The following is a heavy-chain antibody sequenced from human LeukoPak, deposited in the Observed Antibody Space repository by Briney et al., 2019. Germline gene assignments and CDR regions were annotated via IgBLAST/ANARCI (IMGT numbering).Heavy chain of an antibody. J-gene: IGHJ4*02. CDR2: INPSGGGT. CDR3: ARPGHSSGSYYPDY. Sequence: GASVKVSCRASGYTFNNYYIHWVRHAPGQGLEWMGIINPSGGGTSYAQKFQGRVTMTRDTSTSTVYMELSSLRSEDAAVYYCARPGHSSGSYYPDYWGQGTLVTISS. D-gene: IGHD3-22*01. CDR1: GYTFNNYY. V-gene: IGHV1-46*02.